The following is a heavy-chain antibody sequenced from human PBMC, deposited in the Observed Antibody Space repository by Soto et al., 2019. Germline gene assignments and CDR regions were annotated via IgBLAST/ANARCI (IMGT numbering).Heavy chain of an antibody. V-gene: IGHV3-7*03. CDR2: IKQDGSEK. CDR1: GFTFSSYW. CDR3: ARDNVETAKPIWYYYYGMDV. D-gene: IGHD5-18*01. J-gene: IGHJ6*02. Sequence: PGGSLRLSCAASGFTFSSYWMSWDRQAPGKGLEWVANIKQDGSEKYYVDSVKGRFTISRDNAKNSLYLQMNSLRAEDTAVYYCARDNVETAKPIWYYYYGMDVWGQGTTVTVSS.